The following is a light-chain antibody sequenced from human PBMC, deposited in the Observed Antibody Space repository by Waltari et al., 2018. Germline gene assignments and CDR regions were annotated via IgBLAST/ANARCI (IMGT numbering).Light chain of an antibody. CDR3: QHYVRLPVT. J-gene: IGKJ1*01. Sequence: EIVLTQSPGTLSLSPGERATLTCRASQSVGRSLAWYQQKPGQAPRLLIYDAATRATGIPDRFSGSGSGTDFSLSIGRLAPDDLAVYYCQHYVRLPVTFGQGTKVEFK. CDR2: DAA. CDR1: QSVGRS. V-gene: IGKV3-20*01.